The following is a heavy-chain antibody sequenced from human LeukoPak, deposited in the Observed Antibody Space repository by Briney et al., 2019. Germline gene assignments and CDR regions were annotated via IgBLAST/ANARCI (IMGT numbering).Heavy chain of an antibody. CDR1: GFTFSSYG. J-gene: IGHJ5*02. Sequence: GGSLRLSCAASGFTFSSYGMHWVRQAPGKGLEWVAVIWYDGSNKYYADSVKGRFTISRDNSKNTLYLQMNSLRAEDTAAYYCARDRGSSWYGYNWFDPWGQGTLVTVSS. CDR2: IWYDGSNK. V-gene: IGHV3-33*01. CDR3: ARDRGSSWYGYNWFDP. D-gene: IGHD6-13*01.